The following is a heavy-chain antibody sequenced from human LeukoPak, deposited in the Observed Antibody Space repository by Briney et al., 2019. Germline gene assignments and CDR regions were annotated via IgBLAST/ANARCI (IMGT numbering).Heavy chain of an antibody. Sequence: KPSETLSLTCTVSGGSISSSSYYWGWIRQPPGKGLEWIGYIYYSGSTNYNPSLKSRVTISVDTSKNQFSLKLSSVTAADTAVYYYARAPRGFGEFADAFDIWGQGTMVTVSS. CDR1: GGSISSSSYY. CDR3: ARAPRGFGEFADAFDI. V-gene: IGHV4-61*05. J-gene: IGHJ3*02. D-gene: IGHD3-10*01. CDR2: IYYSGST.